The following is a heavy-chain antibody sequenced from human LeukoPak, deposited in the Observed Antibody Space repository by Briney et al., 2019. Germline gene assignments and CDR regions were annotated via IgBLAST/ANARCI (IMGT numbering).Heavy chain of an antibody. CDR2: INPNSGGT. CDR1: GYTLTGYY. D-gene: IGHD2-2*01. J-gene: IGHJ5*02. Sequence: ASVKVSCKASGYTLTGYYMHWVRQAPGQGLEWMGWINPNSGGTNYAQKFQGRVTMTRDTSISTAYMELSRLRSEDTAVYYCARDPGYCTGTSCYNWFDPWGQGTLVTVSS. CDR3: ARDPGYCTGTSCYNWFDP. V-gene: IGHV1-2*02.